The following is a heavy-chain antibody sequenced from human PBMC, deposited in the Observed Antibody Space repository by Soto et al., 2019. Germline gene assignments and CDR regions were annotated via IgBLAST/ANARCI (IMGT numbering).Heavy chain of an antibody. CDR3: AKDSVSYNGIYDAFDI. J-gene: IGHJ3*02. D-gene: IGHD3-3*02. Sequence: GGSLRLSCAASGFTVSSNYMSWVRQAPGKGLEWVSALDGGGNIYYADSVKGRFTISRDDSRNTLYLRMDNLRVEDTAIYFCAKDSVSYNGIYDAFDIWGQGTVVTVSS. V-gene: IGHV3-53*01. CDR1: GFTVSSNY. CDR2: LDGGGNI.